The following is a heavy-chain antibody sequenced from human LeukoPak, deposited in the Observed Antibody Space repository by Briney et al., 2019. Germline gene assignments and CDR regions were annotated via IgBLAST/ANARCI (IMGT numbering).Heavy chain of an antibody. D-gene: IGHD1-26*01. CDR3: AREIVGATTWAFDI. V-gene: IGHV4-59*01. CDR2: IYYSGST. Sequence: SEALSLTCTVAGGSLSSYYWSWIRQPPGKGLEWNGYIYYSGSTNYNPTLKSRVTISVDTSKNQCSLKLSSVTAADTAVYYCAREIVGATTWAFDIWGQGTMVTVSS. CDR1: GGSLSSYY. J-gene: IGHJ3*02.